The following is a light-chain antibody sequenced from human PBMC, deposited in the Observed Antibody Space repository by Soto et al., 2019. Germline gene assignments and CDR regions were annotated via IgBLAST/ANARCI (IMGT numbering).Light chain of an antibody. J-gene: IGLJ1*01. CDR1: SSDVGAYNF. V-gene: IGLV2-14*03. CDR2: DVS. CDR3: ASYTSSSTRV. Sequence: QSALTQPASVSGSPGQSITISCTGTSSDVGAYNFVSWYQQHPGKAPKVLIYDVSTRPSGVSNRFSGSKSGNTAFLTIFGLQAEDEADYYCASYTSSSTRVFGTGTKVTVL.